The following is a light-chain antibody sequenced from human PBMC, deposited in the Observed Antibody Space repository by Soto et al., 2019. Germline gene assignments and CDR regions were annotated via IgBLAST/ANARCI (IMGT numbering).Light chain of an antibody. Sequence: AIQMTQSPSSLSASVGDRVTITCRASQGTRNDLGWYQQKPGKATKLLIYAASSLQSGVPSRFSGSGSGTDFTLTISSLQPEEFATYYCKQVNVYPSTFGRGTKVDIK. CDR3: KQVNVYPST. V-gene: IGKV1-6*01. J-gene: IGKJ4*01. CDR2: AAS. CDR1: QGTRND.